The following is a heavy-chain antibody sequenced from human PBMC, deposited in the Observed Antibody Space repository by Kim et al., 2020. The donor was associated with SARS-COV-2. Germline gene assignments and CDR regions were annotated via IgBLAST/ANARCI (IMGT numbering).Heavy chain of an antibody. Sequence: ASVKVSCKASGYSFTSHWMHWVRQAPGQGLEWVGVINPSGDKKVHAQKFQGRITMTTDTSTSTVYMELSSLRTEDTAVYYCARDNSVAGTGVGGTGWWFDTWGQGSLVTVSS. D-gene: IGHD6-19*01. CDR2: INPSGDKK. CDR1: GYSFTSHW. CDR3: ARDNSVAGTGVGGTGWWFDT. V-gene: IGHV1-46*01. J-gene: IGHJ5*02.